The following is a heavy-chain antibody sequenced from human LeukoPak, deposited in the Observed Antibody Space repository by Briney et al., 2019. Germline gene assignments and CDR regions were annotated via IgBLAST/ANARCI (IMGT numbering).Heavy chain of an antibody. Sequence: GGSLRLSCAASGFTFSSYWMHWVRQAPGKGLMWVSRINSDGSSTTCADSVKGRFTISRDTSKNTVYLQMNSLRPEETAVYYCARDGEYSYGYGFDYWGQGTLVTVSS. V-gene: IGHV3-74*01. CDR3: ARDGEYSYGYGFDY. CDR1: GFTFSSYW. CDR2: INSDGSST. J-gene: IGHJ4*02. D-gene: IGHD5-18*01.